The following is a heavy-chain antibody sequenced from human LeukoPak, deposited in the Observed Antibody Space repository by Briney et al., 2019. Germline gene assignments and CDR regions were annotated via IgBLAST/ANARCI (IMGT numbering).Heavy chain of an antibody. CDR1: GFPFNKYS. V-gene: IGHV3-23*01. J-gene: IGHJ4*02. CDR3: AKSGLNRFDY. D-gene: IGHD2-15*01. Sequence: AGGSLRLSCAASGFPFNKYSMTWVRQAPGKGLEWVSTISGGGGNTYYAASVKGRFTISRDDSKNTLYLQMNNLRAGDTAIYYCAKSGLNRFDYWGQGTLVTVSS. CDR2: ISGGGGNT.